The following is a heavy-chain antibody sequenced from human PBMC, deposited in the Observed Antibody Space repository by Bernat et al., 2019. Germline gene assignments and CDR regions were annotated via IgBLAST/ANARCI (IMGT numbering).Heavy chain of an antibody. CDR2: ISDEGGDT. V-gene: IGHV3-23*01. CDR1: GFTFSSYA. D-gene: IGHD6-13*01. J-gene: IGHJ4*02. Sequence: EVQLLESGGGLVQPGGSLRLSCAASGFTFSSYAMTWVRQAPGKGLEWVSIISDEGGDTYYADSVKGRFTISRDNSRDTLYLQMNGLRAEDTALYDCAKGIAVSVPTTRVVDYWGQGTLVTVSS. CDR3: AKGIAVSVPTTRVVDY.